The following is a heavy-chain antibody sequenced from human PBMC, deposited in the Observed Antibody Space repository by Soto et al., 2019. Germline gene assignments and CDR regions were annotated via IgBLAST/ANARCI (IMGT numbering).Heavy chain of an antibody. CDR3: ARVRGEYSSGWYYNWFDP. V-gene: IGHV6-1*01. CDR1: GDSVSSNSAA. J-gene: IGHJ5*02. CDR2: TYYRSKWYN. D-gene: IGHD6-19*01. Sequence: SQTLSLTCAISGDSVSSNSAAWNWFRQYPSRGLEWLGRTYYRSKWYNDYAVSVKSRITINPDTSKNQFSLQLNSVTPEDTAVYYCARVRGEYSSGWYYNWFDPWGQGTLVTVSS.